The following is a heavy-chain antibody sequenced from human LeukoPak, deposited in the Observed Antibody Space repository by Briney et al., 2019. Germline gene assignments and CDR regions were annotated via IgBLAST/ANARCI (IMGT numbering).Heavy chain of an antibody. Sequence: GASVKVSCKASGYTFSTYGISWVRQAPGQGLEWMGWINPNSGGTNYAQKFQGRVTMTRDTSISTAYMELSRLRSDDTAVYYCAIIAVAGSYWGQGTLVTVSS. CDR1: GYTFSTYG. CDR2: INPNSGGT. CDR3: AIIAVAGSY. V-gene: IGHV1-2*02. J-gene: IGHJ4*02. D-gene: IGHD6-19*01.